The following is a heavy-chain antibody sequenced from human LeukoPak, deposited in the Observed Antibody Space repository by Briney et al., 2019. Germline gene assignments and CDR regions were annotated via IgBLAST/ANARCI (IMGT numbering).Heavy chain of an antibody. CDR2: INRDGSST. J-gene: IGHJ3*02. Sequence: GGSLRLSCAASGFTFSSYWMHWVRQAPGKGLVWVSRINRDGSSTRYADSVKGRFTISRDNAKNTLYLQLNSLRAEDTAVYYCATFRDSSVSHDDAFDIWGQGTMVTVSS. V-gene: IGHV3-74*01. CDR3: ATFRDSSVSHDDAFDI. D-gene: IGHD3-22*01. CDR1: GFTFSSYW.